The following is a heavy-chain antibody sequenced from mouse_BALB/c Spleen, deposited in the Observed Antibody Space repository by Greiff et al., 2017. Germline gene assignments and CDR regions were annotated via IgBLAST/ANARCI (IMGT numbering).Heavy chain of an antibody. CDR2: IDPANGNT. V-gene: IGHV14-3*02. CDR1: GFNIKDTY. CDR3: ARWPAYAMDY. Sequence: EVQLQQSGAELVKPGASVKLSCTASGFNIKDTYMHWVKQRPEQGLEWIGRIDPANGNTKYDPKFQGKATITADTSSNTAYLQLSSLTSEDTAVDYCARWPAYAMDYWGQGTSVTVSS. J-gene: IGHJ4*01.